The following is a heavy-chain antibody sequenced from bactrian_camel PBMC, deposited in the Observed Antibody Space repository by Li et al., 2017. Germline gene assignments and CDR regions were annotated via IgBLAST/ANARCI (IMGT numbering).Heavy chain of an antibody. Sequence: VQLVESGGDLVQPGGSLRLSCAASGFTFSSAPMSWVRQAPGKRFEWLSAVDLGGRTVYADSVKGRFTISRDNAKNTVYLQLNSLKTEDTAMYWCTKGFVDDAGQGTQVTVS. V-gene: IGHV3S40*01. D-gene: IGHD1*01. J-gene: IGHJ4*01. CDR2: VDLGGRT. CDR1: GFTFSSAP.